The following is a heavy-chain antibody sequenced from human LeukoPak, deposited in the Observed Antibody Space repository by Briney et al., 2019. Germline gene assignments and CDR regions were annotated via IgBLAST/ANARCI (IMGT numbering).Heavy chain of an antibody. Sequence: GRSLRLSCVGSGFIFDDYAMHWVRQAPGKGLEWVAGIDWNSASIGYADSVKGRFTISRDNAKNSLYLQMNSLRAEDTAVYYCARDIEAAGLFLDYWGQGTLVTVSS. V-gene: IGHV3-9*01. CDR1: GFIFDDYA. CDR3: ARDIEAAGLFLDY. D-gene: IGHD6-13*01. CDR2: IDWNSASI. J-gene: IGHJ4*02.